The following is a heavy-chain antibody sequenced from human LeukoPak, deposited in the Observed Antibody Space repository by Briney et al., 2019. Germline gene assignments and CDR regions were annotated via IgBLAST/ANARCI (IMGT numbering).Heavy chain of an antibody. J-gene: IGHJ3*02. CDR3: ARVQGHPPNGLDI. CDR2: INSDGSST. Sequence: GGSLRLSCAASGFTFSSYWMHWVRQAPGKGLVWVSRINSDGSSTSYAGSVKGRFTISRDNAKNTLYLQMNSLRAEDTAVYYCARVQGHPPNGLDIWGQGTMVTVSS. V-gene: IGHV3-74*01. CDR1: GFTFSSYW. D-gene: IGHD2-8*01.